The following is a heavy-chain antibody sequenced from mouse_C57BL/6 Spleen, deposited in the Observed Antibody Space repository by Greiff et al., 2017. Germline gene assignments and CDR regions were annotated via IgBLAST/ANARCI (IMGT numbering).Heavy chain of an antibody. CDR1: GYTFTSYW. V-gene: IGHV1-64*01. Sequence: QVQLQQPGAELVKPGASVKLSCKASGYTFTSYWMHWVKQRPGQGLEWIGMIHPNSGSTNYNEKFKSKATLTVDKSSSTAYMQLSSLTSEDSAVYYCACLYYYGSSTGYWGQGTTLTVSS. D-gene: IGHD1-1*01. J-gene: IGHJ2*01. CDR3: ACLYYYGSSTGY. CDR2: IHPNSGST.